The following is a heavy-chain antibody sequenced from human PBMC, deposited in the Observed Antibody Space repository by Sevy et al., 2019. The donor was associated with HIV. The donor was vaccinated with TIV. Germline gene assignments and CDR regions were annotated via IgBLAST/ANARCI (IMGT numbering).Heavy chain of an antibody. J-gene: IGHJ6*02. Sequence: GGSLRLSCAASGFTFSSYAISWVRQAPGKGLEWVSAISGSGGSTYYADSVKGRFTISRDNSKNTLYLQMNSLRAEDTAVYYCAKATESIYYYYGMDVWGQGTTVTVSS. CDR2: ISGSGGST. V-gene: IGHV3-23*01. CDR3: AKATESIYYYYGMDV. CDR1: GFTFSSYA. D-gene: IGHD3-10*01.